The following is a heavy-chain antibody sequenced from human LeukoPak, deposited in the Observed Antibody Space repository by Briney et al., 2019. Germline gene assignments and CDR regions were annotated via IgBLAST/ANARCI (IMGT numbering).Heavy chain of an antibody. CDR2: ISYDGSIK. CDR3: ARDAKLGYCSSTSCLGNAFDI. CDR1: GFTFSSYA. J-gene: IGHJ3*02. V-gene: IGHV3-30*04. D-gene: IGHD2-2*01. Sequence: GGSLRLSCAASGFTFSSYAMHWVRQAPGKGLEWVAVISYDGSIKYYADSVKGRFTISRDNSKNTLYLQMNSLRAEDTAVYYCARDAKLGYCSSTSCLGNAFDIWSQGTIVTVSS.